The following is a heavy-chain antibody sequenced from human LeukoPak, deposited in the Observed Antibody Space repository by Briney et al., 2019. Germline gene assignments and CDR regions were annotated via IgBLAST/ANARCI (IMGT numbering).Heavy chain of an antibody. Sequence: GGSLRLSCAVSGFTFSSYGMHWVRQAPGKGLEWVAFIRYDGSNKYYADSVKGRFTISRDNSKNTLYLQMNSLRAEDTAVYYCAKDDTYSGYAAGGAFDIWGQGTMVTVSS. CDR2: IRYDGSNK. CDR1: GFTFSSYG. D-gene: IGHD5-12*01. V-gene: IGHV3-30*02. CDR3: AKDDTYSGYAAGGAFDI. J-gene: IGHJ3*02.